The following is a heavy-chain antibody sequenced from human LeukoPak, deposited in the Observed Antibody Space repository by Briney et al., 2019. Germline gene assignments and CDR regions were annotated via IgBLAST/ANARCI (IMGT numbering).Heavy chain of an antibody. D-gene: IGHD4-17*01. Sequence: GGSLRLSCAASGFTFSSYSMNWVRQAPGKGLEWVSYISSSSSTIYYADSVKGRFTISRDNAKNSLYLQMNSLRAEDTAVYYCARAVTRFYYYYYMDVWGKGTTVTVSS. CDR3: ARAVTRFYYYYYMDV. CDR1: GFTFSSYS. J-gene: IGHJ6*03. V-gene: IGHV3-48*01. CDR2: ISSSSSTI.